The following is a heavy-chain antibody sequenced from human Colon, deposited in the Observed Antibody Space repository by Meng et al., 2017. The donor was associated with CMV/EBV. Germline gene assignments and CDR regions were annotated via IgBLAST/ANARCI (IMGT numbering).Heavy chain of an antibody. CDR2: VNPNNGGT. J-gene: IGHJ4*02. CDR3: ARSRNDFWTGYSSAYDY. D-gene: IGHD3-3*01. Sequence: YTFTGHNIHWVRQAPGQGPEWMGWVNPNNGGTNSPQKFLGRVTMTRDKSINTVFMDLSSLRSDDTAVYYCARSRNDFWTGYSSAYDYWGQGTLVTVSS. V-gene: IGHV1-2*02. CDR1: YTFTGHN.